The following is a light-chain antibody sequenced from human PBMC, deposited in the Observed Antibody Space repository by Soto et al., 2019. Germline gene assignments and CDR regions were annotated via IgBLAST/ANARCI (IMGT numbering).Light chain of an antibody. CDR2: EVN. Sequence: QSALTQPPSASGSPGQSVTVSCTGTSSDVGGYNSVSWYQQHPGKAPKLMIYEVNKRPSGVPDRFSGSKSGNTASLTVSGLQAEDEADYYCCSYAGSYTVFGGGTKPPS. CDR3: CSYAGSYTV. CDR1: SSDVGGYNS. J-gene: IGLJ2*01. V-gene: IGLV2-8*01.